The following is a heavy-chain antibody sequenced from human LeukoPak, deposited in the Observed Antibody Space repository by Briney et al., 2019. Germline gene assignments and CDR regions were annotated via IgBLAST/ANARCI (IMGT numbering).Heavy chain of an antibody. Sequence: GGSLRLSCAASGFTFSSYGMHWVRPAPGKGLEWVANIKQDGSKKSYVDSVKGRFTISRDNAKNSLYVQMYSRRAEDTAIYYCTRVGYIDGGSDYWGQGTLVTVSS. V-gene: IGHV3-7*04. D-gene: IGHD5-24*01. J-gene: IGHJ4*02. CDR2: IKQDGSKK. CDR3: TRVGYIDGGSDY. CDR1: GFTFSSYG.